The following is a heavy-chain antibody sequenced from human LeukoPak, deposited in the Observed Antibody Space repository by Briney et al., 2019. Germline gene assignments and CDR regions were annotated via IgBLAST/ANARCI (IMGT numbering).Heavy chain of an antibody. D-gene: IGHD3-9*01. V-gene: IGHV4-34*01. CDR2: IYYSGST. CDR1: GGSFSGYY. Sequence: PSETLSLTCAVYGGSFSGYYWSWIRQPPGKGLEWIGSIYYSGSTYYNPSLKSRVTISIDTSKNQFSLKLSSVTAADTAVYYCARYYDILTGYRAKYYFDYWGQGTLVTVSS. CDR3: ARYYDILTGYRAKYYFDY. J-gene: IGHJ4*02.